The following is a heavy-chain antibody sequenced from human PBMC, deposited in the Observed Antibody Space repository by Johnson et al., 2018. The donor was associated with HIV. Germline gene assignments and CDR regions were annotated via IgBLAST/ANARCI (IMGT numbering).Heavy chain of an antibody. Sequence: QVQLVESGGGVVQPGGSLRLSCAASGFNFNNYGMHWVRQAPGRGLEWVAVISYDGSNKYYADSVKGRFTISRENAKNSLYLQMNNLRAGDSAVYYCVRASWFGAFDIWGQGTMVTVSS. CDR1: GFNFNNYG. J-gene: IGHJ3*02. V-gene: IGHV3-30*19. D-gene: IGHD3-10*01. CDR3: VRASWFGAFDI. CDR2: ISYDGSNK.